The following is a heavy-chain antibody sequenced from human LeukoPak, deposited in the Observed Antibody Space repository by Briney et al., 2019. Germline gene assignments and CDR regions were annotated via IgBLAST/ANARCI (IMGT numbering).Heavy chain of an antibody. CDR1: GFTFTSFS. J-gene: IGHJ6*03. CDR3: ARDIAARQNYYYYYMDV. V-gene: IGHV3-48*04. D-gene: IGHD6-6*01. Sequence: GGSLRLSCAASGFTFTSFSMNWVRQAPGKGLEWLSYINSDSKTIYYADSVKGRFTISRDNAKNSLYLQMNSLRAEDTAVYYCARDIAARQNYYYYYMDVWGKGTTVTVSS. CDR2: INSDSKTI.